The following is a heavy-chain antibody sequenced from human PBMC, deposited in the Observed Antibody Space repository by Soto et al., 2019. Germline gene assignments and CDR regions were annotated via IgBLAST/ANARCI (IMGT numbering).Heavy chain of an antibody. V-gene: IGHV3-23*01. CDR1: GFTLSSYA. J-gene: IGHJ5*02. D-gene: IGHD1-26*01. CDR2: VSASGLNT. Sequence: GGSLRLSCAASGFTLSSYAMRWVRQAPGKGLEWVSGVSASGLNTDYADPVKGRFYISRDNSKNTVSLHMNSLRSDDTAVYYCARASGSSYWFDPWGQGTLVTVSS. CDR3: ARASGSSYWFDP.